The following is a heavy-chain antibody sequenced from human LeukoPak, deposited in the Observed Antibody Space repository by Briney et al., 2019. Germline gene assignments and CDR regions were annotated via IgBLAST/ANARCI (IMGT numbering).Heavy chain of an antibody. CDR1: GGSISRYY. V-gene: IGHV4-4*07. CDR3: ARGGEVGGTGSRFDY. J-gene: IGHJ4*02. D-gene: IGHD1-26*01. CDR2: VYTSGST. Sequence: SETLSLTCNVSGGSISRYYWSWIRQPAGKGLEWIGRVYTSGSTNYNPSLKSRVTMSVETSKSQFSLKLSSATAADTAIYYCARGGEVGGTGSRFDYWGQGTLVTVSS.